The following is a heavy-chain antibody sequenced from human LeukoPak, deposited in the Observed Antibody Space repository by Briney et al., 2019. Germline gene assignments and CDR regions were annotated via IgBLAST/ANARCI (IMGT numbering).Heavy chain of an antibody. J-gene: IGHJ4*02. CDR1: GYTLTELS. Sequence: ASVKVSCKVSGYTLTELSMHWVRQAPGQGLEWMGIINPSGGSTSYAQKFQGRVTMTRDTSTSTVYMELSSLRSEDTAVYYCARVAVITTARFDYWGQGTLVTVSS. CDR2: INPSGGST. CDR3: ARVAVITTARFDY. V-gene: IGHV1-46*01. D-gene: IGHD3-22*01.